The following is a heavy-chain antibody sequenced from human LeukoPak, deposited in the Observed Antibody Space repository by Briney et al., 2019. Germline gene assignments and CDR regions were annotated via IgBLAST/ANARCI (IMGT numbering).Heavy chain of an antibody. J-gene: IGHJ4*02. CDR3: ARDFMYSSSCTGC. CDR2: ISSSSSTI. Sequence: GGSLRLSCAASGFTFSSYSMNWVRQAPGKGLEWVSYISSSSSTIYYADSVKGRFTISRDNAKNRLYLQMNSLRAEDTAMYYCARDFMYSSSCTGCWGQGTLVTVSS. D-gene: IGHD6-13*01. CDR1: GFTFSSYS. V-gene: IGHV3-48*04.